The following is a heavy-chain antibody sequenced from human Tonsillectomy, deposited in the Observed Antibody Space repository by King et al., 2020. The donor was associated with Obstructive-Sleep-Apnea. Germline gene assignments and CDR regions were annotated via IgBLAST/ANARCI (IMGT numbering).Heavy chain of an antibody. V-gene: IGHV4-39*07. CDR1: GGSISSSNYY. CDR3: ARDPGIAADGKLPIDY. CDR2: IYYSGST. D-gene: IGHD6-13*01. Sequence: QLQESGPGLVKPSETLSLSCTVSGGSISSSNYYWGWIRQPPGKGLEWIGTIYYSGSTYYNPSLQSRVTTSVDTSKNQFSLKLSSVTAADTAVYYCARDPGIAADGKLPIDYWGQGTLVTVSS. J-gene: IGHJ4*02.